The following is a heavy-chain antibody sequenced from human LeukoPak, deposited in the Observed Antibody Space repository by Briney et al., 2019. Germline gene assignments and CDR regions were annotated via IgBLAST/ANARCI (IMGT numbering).Heavy chain of an antibody. Sequence: SETLSLTCAVYGGSFSGYYWSWIRQPPGKGLEWIGEINHSGSTNYNPSLKSRVTISVDTSKNQFSLKLSSVTAADTAVYYCARGAPRGYCSSISCYQLGAEQRHNWFDPWGQGTLVTVSS. D-gene: IGHD2-2*01. V-gene: IGHV4-34*01. CDR3: ARGAPRGYCSSISCYQLGAEQRHNWFDP. CDR1: GGSFSGYY. CDR2: INHSGST. J-gene: IGHJ5*02.